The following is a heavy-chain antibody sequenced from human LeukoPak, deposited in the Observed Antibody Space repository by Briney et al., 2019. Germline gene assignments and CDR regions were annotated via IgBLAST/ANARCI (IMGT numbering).Heavy chain of an antibody. CDR3: ARAWTGRCCSGGSCYRLYYFDY. Sequence: GGSLRLSCAASGFTFSSYGMHWVRQAPGKGLEWVAVIWYDGSNKYYADSVKGRFTISRDNSKNTLYLQMNSPRAEDTAVYYCARAWTGRCCSGGSCYRLYYFDYWGQGTLVTVSS. CDR2: IWYDGSNK. CDR1: GFTFSSYG. J-gene: IGHJ4*02. V-gene: IGHV3-33*01. D-gene: IGHD2-15*01.